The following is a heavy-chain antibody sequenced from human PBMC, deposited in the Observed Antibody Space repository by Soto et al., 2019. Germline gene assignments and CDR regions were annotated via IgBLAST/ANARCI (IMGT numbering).Heavy chain of an antibody. Sequence: SETLSLTCTVSGGSISSSSYYWGWIRQPPGKGLEWIGSIYYSGSTYYNPSLKSRVTISVDTSKNQFSLKLSSVTAADTAVYYCARHAELMVYAYVPSSNNWFDPWGQGTLVTVSS. V-gene: IGHV4-39*01. CDR1: GGSISSSSYY. D-gene: IGHD2-8*01. J-gene: IGHJ5*02. CDR3: ARHAELMVYAYVPSSNNWFDP. CDR2: IYYSGST.